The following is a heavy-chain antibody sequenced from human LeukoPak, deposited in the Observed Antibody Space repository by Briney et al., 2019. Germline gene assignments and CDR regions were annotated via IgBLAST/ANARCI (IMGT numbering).Heavy chain of an antibody. CDR2: IYYSGST. J-gene: IGHJ5*02. D-gene: IGHD1-26*01. V-gene: IGHV4-59*08. CDR1: GGSISSYY. CDR3: ARRGRNNWFDP. Sequence: SETLSLTCTVSGGSISSYYLSWIRQPPGKGLEWIGYIYYSGSTNYNPSLKSRVTISVDTSKNQFSLKLSSVTAADTAVYYCARRGRNNWFDPWGQGTLVTVSS.